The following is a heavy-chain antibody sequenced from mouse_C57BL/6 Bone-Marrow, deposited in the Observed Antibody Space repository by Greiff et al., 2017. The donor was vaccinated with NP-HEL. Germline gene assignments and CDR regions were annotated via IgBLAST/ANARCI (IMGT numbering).Heavy chain of an antibody. CDR2: IHPNSGST. V-gene: IGHV1-64*01. Sequence: VQLQQPGAELVKPGASVKLSCKASGYTFTSYWMHWVKQRPGQGLEWIGMIHPNSGSTNYNEKFKSKATLTVDKSSSTAYMQLSSLTSEDSAVYYCARSPIYYDYDYWGQGTTLTVSS. CDR3: ARSPIYYDYDY. CDR1: GYTFTSYW. D-gene: IGHD2-4*01. J-gene: IGHJ2*01.